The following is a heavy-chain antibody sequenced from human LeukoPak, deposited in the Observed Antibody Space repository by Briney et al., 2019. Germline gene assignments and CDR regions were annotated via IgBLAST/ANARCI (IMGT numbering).Heavy chain of an antibody. CDR2: IIPILGIA. CDR1: GGTFSSYA. J-gene: IGHJ4*02. CDR3: ARAYYESSAYRHAVYFDY. Sequence: SVKVSCKASGGTFSSYAISWVRQAPGQGLEWMGRIIPILGIANYAQKFQGRVTITADESTSTAYMELSSLRSEDTAVYYCARAYYESSAYRHAVYFDYWGQGTLVTVSS. V-gene: IGHV1-69*04. D-gene: IGHD3-22*01.